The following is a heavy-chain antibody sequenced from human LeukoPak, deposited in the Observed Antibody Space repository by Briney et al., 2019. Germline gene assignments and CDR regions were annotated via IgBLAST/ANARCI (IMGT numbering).Heavy chain of an antibody. V-gene: IGHV3-33*06. Sequence: GGSLRLSCAASGFTFSSYGMHWVRQAPGKGLEWVAVIWYEGSNKYYADSVKGRFTISRDNSKNTLYLQMNSLRAEDTAVYYCAKEHCSSTSCYRGGYYFDYWGQGTLVTVSS. J-gene: IGHJ4*02. CDR1: GFTFSSYG. CDR3: AKEHCSSTSCYRGGYYFDY. D-gene: IGHD2-2*02. CDR2: IWYEGSNK.